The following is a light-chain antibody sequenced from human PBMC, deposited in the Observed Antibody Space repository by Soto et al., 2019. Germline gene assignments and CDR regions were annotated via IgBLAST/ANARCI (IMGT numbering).Light chain of an antibody. CDR3: TSFAPGRIYV. J-gene: IGLJ6*01. CDR2: EVS. V-gene: IGLV2-14*03. Sequence: QSALTQPDSVSGSPGQSITISCSGPSSDIGAYDYVSGYQQHPGRAPKLIIYEVSHRFSGLSYRFSGSKSGNTDSLTISGLQADDEGDYYCTSFAPGRIYVFGSGTKLTVL. CDR1: SSDIGAYDY.